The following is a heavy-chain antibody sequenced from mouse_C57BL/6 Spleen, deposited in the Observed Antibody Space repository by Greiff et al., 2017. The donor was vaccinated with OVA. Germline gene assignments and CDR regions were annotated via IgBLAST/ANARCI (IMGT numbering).Heavy chain of an antibody. J-gene: IGHJ2*01. CDR2: INPSSGYT. Sequence: QVQLQQSGAELAKPGASVKLSCKASGYTFTSYWMHWVKQRPGQGLEWIGYINPSSGYTKYNQKFKDKATVTADKSSSTAYVQLSSLTYEDSAVYYCARDDYDPVYFDYWGQGTTLTVSS. CDR1: GYTFTSYW. D-gene: IGHD2-4*01. V-gene: IGHV1-7*01. CDR3: ARDDYDPVYFDY.